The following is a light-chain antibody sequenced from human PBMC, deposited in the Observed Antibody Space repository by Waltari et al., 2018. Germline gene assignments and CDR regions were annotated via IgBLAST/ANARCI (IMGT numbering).Light chain of an antibody. V-gene: IGLV2-23*02. CDR3: CSYAGSATPVL. Sequence: QSALTQAASVSGSPGQSITISCAGTSSDVGDYKYVSWYQQNPGKAPQLMIYDVTKRPSGVSNRFSGSKSASTASLTISGLQAEDEADYYCCSYAGSATPVLFGGGTKLTVL. CDR2: DVT. CDR1: SSDVGDYKY. J-gene: IGLJ2*01.